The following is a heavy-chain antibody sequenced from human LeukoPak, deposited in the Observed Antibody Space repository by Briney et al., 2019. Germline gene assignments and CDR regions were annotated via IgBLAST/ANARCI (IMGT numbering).Heavy chain of an antibody. CDR1: GGSISSYY. Sequence: SSETLSLTCTVSGGSISSYYWSWIRQPPGKGLEWIGYIYYSGSTNYNPSLKSRVTISVDTSKNQFSLKLSSVTAADTAVYYCARISAYYYDSSGYYFDYWGQGTLVTVSS. D-gene: IGHD3-22*01. J-gene: IGHJ4*02. V-gene: IGHV4-59*01. CDR3: ARISAYYYDSSGYYFDY. CDR2: IYYSGST.